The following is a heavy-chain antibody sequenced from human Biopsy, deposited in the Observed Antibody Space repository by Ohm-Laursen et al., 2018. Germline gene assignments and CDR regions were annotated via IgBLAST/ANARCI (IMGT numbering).Heavy chain of an antibody. D-gene: IGHD3-16*02. CDR3: TRVRTFGGVIGGYYFDS. CDR1: GVSISSYF. V-gene: IGHV4-59*12. CDR2: IYDNGDT. J-gene: IGHJ4*02. Sequence: GTLSLTCAVSGVSISSYFWGWVRQSPGKGLEWIGYIYDNGDTYYNPSLMSLVSISADTSKNQVSLRLNSVTAADTAVYYCTRVRTFGGVIGGYYFDSWGQGILVTVSS.